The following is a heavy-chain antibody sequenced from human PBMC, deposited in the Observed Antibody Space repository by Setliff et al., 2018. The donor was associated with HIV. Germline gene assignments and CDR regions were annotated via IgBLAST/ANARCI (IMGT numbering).Heavy chain of an antibody. CDR3: ARDIQAAGTGWFDP. Sequence: SETLSLTCTVSGYSISSGYYWGWIRQPPGKGLEWIGSISHSGSTYYNTSLKNRVTISLDMSKNQYSLKLSSVTAADTAVYYCARDIQAAGTGWFDPWGQGTLVTVSS. J-gene: IGHJ5*02. D-gene: IGHD6-13*01. CDR2: ISHSGST. CDR1: GYSISSGYY. V-gene: IGHV4-38-2*02.